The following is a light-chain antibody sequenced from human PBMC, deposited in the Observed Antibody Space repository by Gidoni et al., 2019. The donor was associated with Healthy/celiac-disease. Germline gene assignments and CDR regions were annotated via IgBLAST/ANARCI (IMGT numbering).Light chain of an antibody. V-gene: IGLV2-8*01. Sequence: QSALTQPPSASGSPGQSVTISCTGTSSDVGGYNYVSWYQQHPGKAPKLMIYEVSKRPSGVHDRFFGSKSGNTASLTVSGLQAEDEADYYCSSYAGSNNLRVFGGGTKLTVL. CDR1: SSDVGGYNY. J-gene: IGLJ2*01. CDR3: SSYAGSNNLRV. CDR2: EVS.